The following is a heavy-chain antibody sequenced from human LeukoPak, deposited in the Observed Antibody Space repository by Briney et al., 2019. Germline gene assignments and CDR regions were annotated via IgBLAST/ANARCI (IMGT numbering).Heavy chain of an antibody. CDR3: ARVRAGLSSSSNFDY. V-gene: IGHV3-21*01. D-gene: IGHD6-6*01. J-gene: IGHJ4*02. Sequence: TGGSLRLSCAASGFTFSSYSMNWVRQAPGKGLEWVSSISSSSSYIYYADSVKGRFTISRDNAKNSLYLQMNSLRAEDTAVYYCARVRAGLSSSSNFDYWGQGTLVTVSS. CDR1: GFTFSSYS. CDR2: ISSSSSYI.